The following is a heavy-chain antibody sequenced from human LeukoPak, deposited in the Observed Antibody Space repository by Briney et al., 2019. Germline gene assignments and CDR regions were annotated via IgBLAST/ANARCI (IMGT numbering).Heavy chain of an antibody. D-gene: IGHD2-2*01. V-gene: IGHV3-48*03. CDR1: GFTFSTYE. CDR3: ARRYCSSTTCTLDY. Sequence: GGSLRLSCAASGFTFSTYEMNWDRQAPGKGLEWVSHISGSGGAIYYADSVKGRFTISRDNAKNSLYLQMNSLRAEDTAVYYCARRYCSSTTCTLDYWGQGTLVTASS. CDR2: ISGSGGAI. J-gene: IGHJ4*02.